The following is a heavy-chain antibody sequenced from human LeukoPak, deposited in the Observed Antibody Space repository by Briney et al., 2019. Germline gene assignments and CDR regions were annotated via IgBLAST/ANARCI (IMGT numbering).Heavy chain of an antibody. J-gene: IGHJ4*02. D-gene: IGHD1-14*01. CDR3: ARRGWTPPWAIDV. CDR1: GYTFTNYY. Sequence: ASVKVSCKASGYTFTNYYIHWVRQAPGQGLEWIGIISPLSRYISYAQRFQGRVTMTSDTSTNTVYMELSSLTSDDSAIYFCARRGWTPPWAIDVWGQGTLVTVSS. CDR2: ISPLSRYI. V-gene: IGHV1-46*01.